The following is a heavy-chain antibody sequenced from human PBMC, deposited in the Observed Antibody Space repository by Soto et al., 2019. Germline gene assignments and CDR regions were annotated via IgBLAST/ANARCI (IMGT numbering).Heavy chain of an antibody. J-gene: IGHJ5*02. Sequence: ASLKVYCKTSGYTITRYTRNCVRQATGQRLEWMGWINPDNGNTKSSQKFQDRVIITRDTSASTAYMDLSSLRSEDTAVYYCARGIATGQLDPCAQGTLVTVSS. V-gene: IGHV1-3*01. CDR2: INPDNGNT. CDR1: GYTITRYT. CDR3: ARGIATGQLDP. D-gene: IGHD2-15*01.